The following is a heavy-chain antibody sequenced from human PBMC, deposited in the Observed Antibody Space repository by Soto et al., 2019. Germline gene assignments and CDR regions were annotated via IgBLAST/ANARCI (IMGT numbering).Heavy chain of an antibody. CDR1: GFTFTNYF. D-gene: IGHD1-26*01. Sequence: QVQLVQSGAEVKKPGASVKVSCKASGFTFTNYFFHWVRQAPRQGLEWVGIISPYDGSKNYQQSLQGRITMTSDTSTSIVYMELRSLRSEDTAVYFCARGDGRGSTGFYYYYGMDVWGHGTMITVSS. J-gene: IGHJ6*02. V-gene: IGHV1-46*01. CDR3: ARGDGRGSTGFYYYYGMDV. CDR2: ISPYDGSK.